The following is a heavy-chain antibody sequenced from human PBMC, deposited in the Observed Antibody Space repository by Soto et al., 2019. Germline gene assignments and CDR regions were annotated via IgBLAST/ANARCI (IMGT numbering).Heavy chain of an antibody. Sequence: EVQLVEAGGGVVQPGGCLRLSCAASGFTFSSYWMSWVRQAPGKGLEWVANIKQDGREKYYVDSVKGRFTISRDNAKNALYLQMNSRRAEDTAVYYCARGLLWFGDNFGYWGQGTLVTVSS. CDR3: ARGLLWFGDNFGY. V-gene: IGHV3-7*04. D-gene: IGHD3-10*01. CDR1: GFTFSSYW. CDR2: IKQDGREK. J-gene: IGHJ4*02.